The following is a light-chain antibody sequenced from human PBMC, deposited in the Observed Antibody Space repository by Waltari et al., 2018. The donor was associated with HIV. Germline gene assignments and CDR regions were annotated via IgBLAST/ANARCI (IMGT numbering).Light chain of an antibody. J-gene: IGLJ2*01. CDR1: KLGDKY. V-gene: IGLV3-1*01. CDR3: QVWDNNNAV. CDR2: QDT. Sequence: SYELTQPPSMSVSPGQTAIIACSGAKLGDKYVCWYQQRPGQSPWMGMDQDTGRPAGVPERFSGSISGDTASLTISGTQPLDEADYYCQVWDNNNAVFGGGTKLTVL.